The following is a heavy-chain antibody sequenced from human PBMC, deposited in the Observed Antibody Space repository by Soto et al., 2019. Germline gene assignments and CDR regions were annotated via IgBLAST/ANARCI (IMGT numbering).Heavy chain of an antibody. D-gene: IGHD3-3*01. CDR3: ARDWFWSGESYYGMDV. CDR1: GFTFSSYW. V-gene: IGHV3-74*01. Sequence: GGSLRRSCAASGFTFSSYWMHWVRQAPGKGLVWVSRINSDGSSTSYADSVKGRFTISRDNAKNTLYLQMNSLRAEDTAVYYCARDWFWSGESYYGMDVWGQGTTVTVSS. J-gene: IGHJ6*02. CDR2: INSDGSST.